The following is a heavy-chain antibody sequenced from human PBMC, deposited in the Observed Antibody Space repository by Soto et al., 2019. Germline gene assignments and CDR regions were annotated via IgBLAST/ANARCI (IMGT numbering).Heavy chain of an antibody. V-gene: IGHV1-69*02. CDR2: IIPILGIA. J-gene: IGHJ6*02. CDR3: ARGGAMDSGSYSPVPGRGESMDV. D-gene: IGHD1-26*01. Sequence: QVQLVQSGAEVKKPGSSVKVSCKASGGTFSSYTISWVRQAPGQGLEWMGRIIPILGIANYAQKFQGRVTITGDDSTGAAYRELSGLRSGDRAVDYGARGGAMDSGSYSPVPGRGESMDVWGQGTTVTVSS. CDR1: GGTFSSYT.